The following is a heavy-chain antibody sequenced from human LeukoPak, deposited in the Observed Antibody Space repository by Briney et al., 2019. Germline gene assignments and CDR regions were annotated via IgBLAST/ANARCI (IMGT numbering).Heavy chain of an antibody. CDR2: IYYSGST. CDR3: ARTYYYGSGTVIDY. J-gene: IGHJ4*02. Sequence: SETLSLTCTVSGGSISSYYWSWIRQPPGKGLEWIGYIYYSGSTNYDPSLKSRVTISVDTSKNQFSLKLSSVTAADTAVYYCARTYYYGSGTVIDYWGQGTLVTVSS. D-gene: IGHD3-10*01. V-gene: IGHV4-59*01. CDR1: GGSISSYY.